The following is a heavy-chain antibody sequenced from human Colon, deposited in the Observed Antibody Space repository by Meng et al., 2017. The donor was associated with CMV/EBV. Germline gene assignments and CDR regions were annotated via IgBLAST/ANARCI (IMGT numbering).Heavy chain of an antibody. D-gene: IGHD3-10*01. J-gene: IGHJ4*02. CDR1: GYSIPSYA. CDR3: ARDYYYGSGLDS. CDR2: INTHTGNP. Sequence: CPASGYSIPSYAINWVRPAPGQGLEWMGWINTHTGNPTYAQGFTGRFVFSLDTSVSTAYLQISSLETKDTAVYYCARDYYYGSGLDSWGQGTLVTVSS. V-gene: IGHV7-4-1*02.